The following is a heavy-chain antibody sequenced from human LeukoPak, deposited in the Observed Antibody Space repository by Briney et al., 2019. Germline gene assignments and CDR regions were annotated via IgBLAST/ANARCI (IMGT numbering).Heavy chain of an antibody. Sequence: SETLSLTCAVYGGSFSGYYWSWIRQPPGKGLEWIGEINHSGSTNYNPSLKSRVTISVDTSKNQFSLKLSSVTAADTAVYYCASPGPPDYDSSGYYKNFDYWGQGTLVTVSS. CDR2: INHSGST. CDR3: ASPGPPDYDSSGYYKNFDY. V-gene: IGHV4-34*01. D-gene: IGHD3-22*01. J-gene: IGHJ4*02. CDR1: GGSFSGYY.